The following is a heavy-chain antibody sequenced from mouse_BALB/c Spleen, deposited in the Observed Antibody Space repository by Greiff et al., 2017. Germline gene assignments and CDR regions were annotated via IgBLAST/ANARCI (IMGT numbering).Heavy chain of an antibody. CDR1: GFNIKDTY. V-gene: IGHV14-3*02. D-gene: IGHD2-14*01. Sequence: EVQLQQSGAELVKPGASVKLSCTASGFNIKDTYMHWVKQRPEQGLEWIGRIDPANGNTKYDPKFQGKATITADTSSNTAYLQLSSLTSEDTAVYYCATQYDYYAMDYWGQGTSVTVSS. CDR3: ATQYDYYAMDY. CDR2: IDPANGNT. J-gene: IGHJ4*01.